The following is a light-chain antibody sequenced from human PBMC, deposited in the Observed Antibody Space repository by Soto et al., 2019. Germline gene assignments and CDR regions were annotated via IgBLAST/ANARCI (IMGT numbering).Light chain of an antibody. Sequence: QSALTQPASVSGSPGQSITISCTGSSSDVGSFTYVSWYQQHPGKAPKIMIFEVSYRPSGVSNRFSGSKSGNTASLTISGLQAEDEADYYCSSYTSISTYVFGTGTKLTFL. V-gene: IGLV2-14*01. CDR2: EVS. CDR1: SSDVGSFTY. J-gene: IGLJ1*01. CDR3: SSYTSISTYV.